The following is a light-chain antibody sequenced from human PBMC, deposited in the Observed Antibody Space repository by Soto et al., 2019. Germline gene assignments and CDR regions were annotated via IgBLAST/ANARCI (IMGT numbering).Light chain of an antibody. CDR3: SSYTSSSTLL. Sequence: QSALTQPASVSGSPGQSITISFTGTSSDVGGYNYVSWYQQHPGKAPKLMIYDVSNRPSGVSNRFSGSKSGNTASLTISGLQAEDEADYYCSSYTSSSTLLFRTGTKLTVL. V-gene: IGLV2-14*01. CDR2: DVS. J-gene: IGLJ1*01. CDR1: SSDVGGYNY.